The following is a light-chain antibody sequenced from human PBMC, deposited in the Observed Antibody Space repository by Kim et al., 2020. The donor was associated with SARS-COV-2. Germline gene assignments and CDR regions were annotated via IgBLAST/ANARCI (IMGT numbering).Light chain of an antibody. CDR1: QDISRY. J-gene: IGKJ5*01. V-gene: IGKV1-33*01. CDR2: DAS. Sequence: IQMTQSPSSLSASVGDRVTITCQASQDISRYVNWYQQRPGKAPKLLIYDASDFDAGVPSRFSGGGSGADFTLTIDSLQPEDVATYYCQQYVSFPITFGQGTRLEIK. CDR3: QQYVSFPIT.